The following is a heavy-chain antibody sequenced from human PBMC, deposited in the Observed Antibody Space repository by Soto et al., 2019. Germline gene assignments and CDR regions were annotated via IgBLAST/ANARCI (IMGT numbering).Heavy chain of an antibody. CDR2: INHSGST. D-gene: IGHD3-22*01. CDR3: AREFEHLYYYDSSGYYYKLYYFDY. Sequence: PSETLSLTCAVYSGSFSGYYWSWIRQPPGRGLEWSGEINHSGSTNYNPCRKSRVTISVDTSKHQFSPKLSSVTAADTAVYYCAREFEHLYYYDSSGYYYKLYYFDYWGQGTLVTVS. V-gene: IGHV4-34*01. J-gene: IGHJ4*02. CDR1: SGSFSGYY.